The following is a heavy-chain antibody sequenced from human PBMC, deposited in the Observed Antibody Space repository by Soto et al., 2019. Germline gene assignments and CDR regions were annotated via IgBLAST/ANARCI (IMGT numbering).Heavy chain of an antibody. J-gene: IGHJ5*02. Sequence: QVQLVQSGAEVKKPGASVKVSCKASGYTFTSYEINWVRQATGQGFEYLGWMNPNSGNTGYVKKFQGRVTMTRDTSMSTAYMELSSLQSEDTAVXXXXXXXXXXXXXXXXDPWGPGTLVTVSS. V-gene: IGHV1-8*01. CDR3: XXXXXXXXXXXXXDP. CDR1: GYTFTSYE. CDR2: MNPNSGNT.